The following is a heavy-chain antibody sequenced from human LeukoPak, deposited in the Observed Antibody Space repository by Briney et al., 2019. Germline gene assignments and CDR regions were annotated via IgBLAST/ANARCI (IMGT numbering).Heavy chain of an antibody. CDR1: GGTLSIYA. V-gene: IGHV1-69*01. CDR2: IIPIFGTA. CDR3: ARVPNIVVVPAAINYMDV. D-gene: IGHD2-2*01. Sequence: SVKVSCKASGGTLSIYAISWVRQAPGQGLEWMGGIIPIFGTANYAQKFQGRVTITADESTSTAYMELSRLRSDDTAVYYCARVPNIVVVPAAINYMDVWGKGTTVTVSS. J-gene: IGHJ6*03.